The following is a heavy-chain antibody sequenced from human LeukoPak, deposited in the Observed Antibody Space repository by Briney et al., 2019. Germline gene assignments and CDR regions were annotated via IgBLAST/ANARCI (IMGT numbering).Heavy chain of an antibody. D-gene: IGHD4-11*01. Sequence: PGESLQISCKCSGYNFTSYWIGWVRQMPGKGLEWMGIIYPGDSDTRYSPSFQGQVTISADKSISTAYLQWSSLKASDTAMYYCASSTRDYSVTWGQGTLVTVSS. CDR2: IYPGDSDT. CDR1: GYNFTSYW. CDR3: ASSTRDYSVT. J-gene: IGHJ5*02. V-gene: IGHV5-51*01.